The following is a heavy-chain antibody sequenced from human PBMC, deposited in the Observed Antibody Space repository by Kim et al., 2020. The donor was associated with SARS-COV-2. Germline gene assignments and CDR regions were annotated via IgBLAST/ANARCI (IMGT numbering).Heavy chain of an antibody. Sequence: NQNYAQKLQGRVTMTTDPSTSTAYMELRSLRSDDTAVYYCARGARDAFDIWGQGTMVTVSS. J-gene: IGHJ3*02. CDR3: ARGARDAFDI. CDR2: NQ. V-gene: IGHV1-18*01.